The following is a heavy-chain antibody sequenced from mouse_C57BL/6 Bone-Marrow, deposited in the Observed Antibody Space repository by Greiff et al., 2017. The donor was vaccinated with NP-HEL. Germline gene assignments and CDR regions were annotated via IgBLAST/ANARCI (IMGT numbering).Heavy chain of an antibody. CDR1: GYTFTDYY. V-gene: IGHV1-19*01. Sequence: EVKLMESGPVLVKPGASVKMSCKASGYTFTDYYMNWVKQSHGKSLEWIGVINPYNGGTSYNQKFKGKATLTVDKSSSTAYMELNSLTSEDSAVYYCARGYYGSSRYFDVWGTGTTVTVSS. CDR3: ARGYYGSSRYFDV. D-gene: IGHD1-1*01. CDR2: INPYNGGT. J-gene: IGHJ1*03.